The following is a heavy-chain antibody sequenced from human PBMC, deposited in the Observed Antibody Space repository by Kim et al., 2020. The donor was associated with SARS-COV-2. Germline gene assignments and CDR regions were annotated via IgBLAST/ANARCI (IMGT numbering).Heavy chain of an antibody. J-gene: IGHJ6*02. CDR1: GGTFSSYA. D-gene: IGHD6-6*01. CDR3: ARDPTVTSSGYYYGMDV. CDR2: IIPIFGTA. Sequence: SVKVSCKASGGTFSSYAISWVRQAPGQGLEWMGGIIPIFGTANYAQKFQGRVTITADESTSTAYMELSSLRSEDTAVYYCARDPTVTSSGYYYGMDVWGQGTTVTVSS. V-gene: IGHV1-69*13.